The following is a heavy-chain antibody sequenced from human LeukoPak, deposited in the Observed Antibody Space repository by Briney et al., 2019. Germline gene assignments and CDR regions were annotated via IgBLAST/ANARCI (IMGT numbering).Heavy chain of an antibody. Sequence: GGSLRLSCAASGFTVSRNYMSWVRQAPGKGLEWVSVIYSGGSTYYADSVKGRFSISRDNSKNTLYLQMNTLRAEDTAVYYCARLNGNNWFDPWGQGTLVTVSS. V-gene: IGHV3-53*01. CDR2: IYSGGST. D-gene: IGHD2-8*01. CDR1: GFTVSRNY. CDR3: ARLNGNNWFDP. J-gene: IGHJ5*02.